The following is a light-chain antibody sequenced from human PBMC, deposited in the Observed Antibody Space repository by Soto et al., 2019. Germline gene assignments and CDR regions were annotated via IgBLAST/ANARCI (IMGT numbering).Light chain of an antibody. CDR1: SSNIGAGYD. Sequence: QSVLTQPPSVSGAPGQRVTISCTGSSSNIGAGYDVHWYQQLPGTAPKLLIYGNSNRPSGVPDRFSGSKSGTSASLAITGLRAEDEADDYCQSYDSGVGSSRVFGTGTKLTVL. J-gene: IGLJ1*01. CDR3: QSYDSGVGSSRV. V-gene: IGLV1-40*01. CDR2: GNS.